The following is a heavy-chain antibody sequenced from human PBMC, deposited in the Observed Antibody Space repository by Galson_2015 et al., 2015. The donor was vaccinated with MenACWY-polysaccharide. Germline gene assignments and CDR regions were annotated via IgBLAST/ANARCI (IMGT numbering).Heavy chain of an antibody. Sequence: ATLSLTCSVSGGSITRTSHYWGWIRQSPGKGLEWIASIYDTGRTFYNPSFEGRVTISIDTSKNHFSLNLTSVTAADTAMYFCARDGHYYGSGSYGWFDPWGQGTLVVVSS. D-gene: IGHD3-10*01. CDR3: ARDGHYYGSGSYGWFDP. CDR1: GGSITRTSHY. V-gene: IGHV4-39*07. J-gene: IGHJ5*02. CDR2: IYDTGRT.